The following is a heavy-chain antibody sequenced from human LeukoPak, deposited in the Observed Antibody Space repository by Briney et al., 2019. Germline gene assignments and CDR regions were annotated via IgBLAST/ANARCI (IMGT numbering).Heavy chain of an antibody. Sequence: PGGSLRLSCAASGFTFSSYSTNWVRQAPGKGLEWVSSISSSSSYIYYADSVKGRFTISRDNAKNSLYLQMNSLRAEDTAVYYCARYTWLGYYMDVWGKGTTVTVSS. J-gene: IGHJ6*03. D-gene: IGHD3-10*01. CDR3: ARYTWLGYYMDV. CDR2: ISSSSSYI. CDR1: GFTFSSYS. V-gene: IGHV3-21*01.